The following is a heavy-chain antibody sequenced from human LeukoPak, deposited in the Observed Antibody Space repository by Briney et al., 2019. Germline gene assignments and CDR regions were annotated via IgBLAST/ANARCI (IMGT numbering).Heavy chain of an antibody. CDR2: ISYVESNK. V-gene: IGHV3-30*04. D-gene: IGHD3-10*01. J-gene: IGHJ4*02. CDR1: GFTFSSYV. Sequence: GLSLRLSYAASGFTFSSYVIHWVRQAPAKGLEGVALISYVESNKYYPDSAQGRFTISRDNSKNTLYPQLNRLRADATAVYYCAREHSLRLWFGETNPGYFDFWGQGTLVTVSS. CDR3: AREHSLRLWFGETNPGYFDF.